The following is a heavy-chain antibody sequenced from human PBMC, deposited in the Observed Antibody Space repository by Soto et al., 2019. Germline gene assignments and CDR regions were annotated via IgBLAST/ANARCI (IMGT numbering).Heavy chain of an antibody. D-gene: IGHD3-22*01. CDR1: GFTFSTYT. CDR2: ISYDGSNN. CDR3: ARGSQYYYDGSGPLDC. J-gene: IGHJ4*02. Sequence: QVQLVESGGGVVQPRGSLRLSCAASGFTFSTYTIHWVRQAPGKGLEWVALISYDGSNNYYADSVKGRFTISRDNSKNTLYLQMTGLGAGDTAVYFCARGSQYYYDGSGPLDCWGQGTLVTVSS. V-gene: IGHV3-30-3*01.